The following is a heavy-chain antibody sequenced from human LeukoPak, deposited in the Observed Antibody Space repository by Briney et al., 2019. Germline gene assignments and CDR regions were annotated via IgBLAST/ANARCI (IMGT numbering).Heavy chain of an antibody. CDR2: ISWNSGSI. Sequence: PGGSLRLSCAASGFTFDDYAMHWVRQAPGKGLEWVSGISWNSGSIGYADSVKGRFTISRDNAKNTLYLQMNSLRVEDTAVYYCTRGAPDPPSSGSGTTHDYWGQGTLVTVSS. V-gene: IGHV3-9*01. D-gene: IGHD3-10*01. CDR3: TRGAPDPPSSGSGTTHDY. J-gene: IGHJ4*02. CDR1: GFTFDDYA.